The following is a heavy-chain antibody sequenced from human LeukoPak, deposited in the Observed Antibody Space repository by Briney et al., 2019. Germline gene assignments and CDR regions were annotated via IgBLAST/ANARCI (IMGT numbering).Heavy chain of an antibody. CDR1: GYIFTGYY. V-gene: IGHV1-2*02. J-gene: IGHJ6*03. CDR3: ARDRFCSSTSCQSRYYYYYMDV. CDR2: INPNSGDT. Sequence: ASVKVSCKASGYIFTGYYMHWVRQAPGQGLEWMGWINPNSGDTNYAQKFQGRVTMTTDTSTSTAYMELRSLRSDDTAVYYCARDRFCSSTSCQSRYYYYYMDVWGKGTTVTVSS. D-gene: IGHD2-2*01.